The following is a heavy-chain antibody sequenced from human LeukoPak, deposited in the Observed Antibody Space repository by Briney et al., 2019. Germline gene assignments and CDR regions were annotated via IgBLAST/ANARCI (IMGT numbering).Heavy chain of an antibody. CDR2: VYYTGST. D-gene: IGHD3-10*01. CDR1: GDSVTSGGFY. J-gene: IGHJ5*02. CDR3: ARHSGSGSLSRPFDP. Sequence: SETLSLTCTVSGDSVTSGGFYWAWLRQPPGRGLEWIATVYYTGSTYYNPSLNSRVTISIDTSKNHFSLKLRSVVAPDTAVYYCARHSGSGSLSRPFDPCGQGTLVTVSS. V-gene: IGHV4-39*02.